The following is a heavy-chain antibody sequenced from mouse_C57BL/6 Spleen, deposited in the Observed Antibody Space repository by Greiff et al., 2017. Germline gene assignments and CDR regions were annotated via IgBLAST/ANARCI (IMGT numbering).Heavy chain of an antibody. CDR1: GYSITSGYY. Sequence: EVHLVESGPGLVKPSQSLSLTCSVTGYSITSGYYWNWIRQFPGNKLEWMGYISYDGSNNYNPSLKNRNSITRDTSKNQFFLKLNSVTTEDTATYYCARVDGYDGAWFAYWGQGTLVTVSA. CDR3: ARVDGYDGAWFAY. D-gene: IGHD2-2*01. CDR2: ISYDGSN. J-gene: IGHJ3*01. V-gene: IGHV3-6*01.